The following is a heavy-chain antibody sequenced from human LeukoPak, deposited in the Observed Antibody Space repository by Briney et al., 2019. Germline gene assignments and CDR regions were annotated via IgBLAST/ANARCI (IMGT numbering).Heavy chain of an antibody. Sequence: GGSLRLSCAASGLTFSSYAMSWVRQAPGKGLEWVSAISGSSGHTDYADSVKGRFTISRDNSKNTLYLQMNSLRAEDTAVYYCAKVGFSEMEWLLYSDHWGQGTLVTVSS. D-gene: IGHD3-3*01. CDR1: GLTFSSYA. J-gene: IGHJ4*02. CDR3: AKVGFSEMEWLLYSDH. CDR2: ISGSSGHT. V-gene: IGHV3-23*01.